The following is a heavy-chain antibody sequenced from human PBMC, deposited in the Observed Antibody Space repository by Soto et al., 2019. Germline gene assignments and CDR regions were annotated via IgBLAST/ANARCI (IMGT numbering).Heavy chain of an antibody. CDR3: ARGANCGGDCYSGWFDP. V-gene: IGHV1-18*01. J-gene: IGHJ5*02. CDR1: GYTFTSYG. CDR2: ISAYNGNT. D-gene: IGHD2-21*01. Sequence: ASVKVSCKASGYTFTSYGISWVRQAPGQGLEWMGWISAYNGNTNYAQKLQGRVTMTTDTSTSTAYMELRSLRSDDTAVYYCARGANCGGDCYSGWFDPWGQGTLVTVSS.